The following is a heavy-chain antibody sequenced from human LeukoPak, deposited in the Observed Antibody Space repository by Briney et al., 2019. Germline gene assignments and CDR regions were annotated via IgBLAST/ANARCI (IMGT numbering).Heavy chain of an antibody. CDR3: ARGGSGSYLNFDY. CDR1: GFTFSSYS. D-gene: IGHD1-26*01. J-gene: IGHJ4*02. V-gene: IGHV3-48*01. CDR2: ISSSSSTI. Sequence: GGSLRLSCAASGFTFSSYSMNWVRQAPGKGLEWVSYISSSSSTIYYADSVKGRFTISRDNSKNTLYLQMNSLRADDTAVCYCARGGSGSYLNFDYWGQGTLVTVSS.